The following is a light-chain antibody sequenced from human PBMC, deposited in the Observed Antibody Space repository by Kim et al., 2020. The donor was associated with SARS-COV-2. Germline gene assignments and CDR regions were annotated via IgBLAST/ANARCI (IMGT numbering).Light chain of an antibody. CDR2: QNN. CDR1: LGDKY. Sequence: LGDKYVCWNQQKPGQSPVMLIYQNNKRPSEIPERFSGSNSGITATLTISGTQAIDEADYYCQAWDSGVVFGGGTQLTVL. CDR3: QAWDSGVV. V-gene: IGLV3-1*01. J-gene: IGLJ2*01.